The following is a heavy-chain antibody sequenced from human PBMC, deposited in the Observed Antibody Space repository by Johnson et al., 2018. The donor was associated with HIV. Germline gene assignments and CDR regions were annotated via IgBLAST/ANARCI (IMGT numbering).Heavy chain of an antibody. Sequence: QVQLVESGGGVVQPGRSLRLSCAASGFTFSSYGMHWVRQAPGKGLEWVAVIWSDGSNKYYADSVKGRFTISRDNSKNTLYLQMNSLRAEDTAVYYCAKELALYSSGYGGDAFDIWGQGTMVTVSS. CDR3: AKELALYSSGYGGDAFDI. CDR1: GFTFSSYG. V-gene: IGHV3-33*06. J-gene: IGHJ3*02. D-gene: IGHD6-19*01. CDR2: IWSDGSNK.